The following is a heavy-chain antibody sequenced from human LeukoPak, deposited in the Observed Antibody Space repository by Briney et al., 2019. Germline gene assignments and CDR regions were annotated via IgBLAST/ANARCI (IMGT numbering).Heavy chain of an antibody. CDR2: IWYDGSNK. D-gene: IGHD6-13*01. Sequence: GGSLRLSCAASGFTFSSYGMHWVRQAPGKGLEWVAVIWYDGSNKYYADSVKGRFTISRDNSKNTLYLQMNSLRAEDTAVYYCARALAADLYYSYYYMDVWGKGTTVTVSS. CDR3: ARALAADLYYSYYYMDV. CDR1: GFTFSSYG. J-gene: IGHJ6*03. V-gene: IGHV3-33*01.